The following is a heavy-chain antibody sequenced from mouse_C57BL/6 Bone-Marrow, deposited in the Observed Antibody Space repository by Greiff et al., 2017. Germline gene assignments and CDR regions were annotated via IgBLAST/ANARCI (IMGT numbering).Heavy chain of an antibody. CDR3: ARLYGSRPWFAY. V-gene: IGHV1-72*01. D-gene: IGHD1-1*01. CDR2: IGPNSGGT. CDR1: GYTFNSYW. J-gene: IGHJ3*01. Sequence: VQLQQSGAELVKPGASVKLSCKASGYTFNSYWMHWVKQRPGRGLEWIGRIGPNSGGTKYNEKFKSKATLTVDKPSSTAYMQLSSLTSEDSAVYYCARLYGSRPWFAYWGQGTLVTVSA.